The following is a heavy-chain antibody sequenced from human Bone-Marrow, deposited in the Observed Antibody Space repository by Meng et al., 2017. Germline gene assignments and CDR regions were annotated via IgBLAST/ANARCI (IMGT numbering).Heavy chain of an antibody. CDR2: ISSSSSYI. V-gene: IGHV3-21*04. CDR1: GFTFSSYS. D-gene: IGHD6-13*01. J-gene: IGHJ4*02. Sequence: GGSLRLSCAASGFTFSSYSMNWVRQAPGKGLEWVSSISSSSSYIYYADSVKGRFTISRDNSKNTLYLQMNSLRAEDTAVYYCAKGTITPPGTGWGYYCDYWGQGTLVTVSS. CDR3: AKGTITPPGTGWGYYCDY.